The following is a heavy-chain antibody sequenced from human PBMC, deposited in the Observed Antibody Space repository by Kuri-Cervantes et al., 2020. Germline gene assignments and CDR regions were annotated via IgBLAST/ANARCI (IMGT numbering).Heavy chain of an antibody. CDR1: GFTFSSYA. CDR3: TSLLQQTSGY. D-gene: IGHD5-18*01. J-gene: IGHJ4*02. CDR2: ISGSGGST. Sequence: GESLKISCAASGFTFSSYAMSWVRQAPGKGLEWVSAISGSGGSTYYADSVKGRFTISRDNSKNTLYLQMNSLRSEDTAVYYCTSLLQQTSGYWGQGTLVTVSS. V-gene: IGHV3-23*01.